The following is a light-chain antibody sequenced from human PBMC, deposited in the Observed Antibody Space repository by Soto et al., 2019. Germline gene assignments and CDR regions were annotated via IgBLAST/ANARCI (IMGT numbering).Light chain of an antibody. CDR2: KAS. J-gene: IGKJ4*01. CDR1: QSISYW. V-gene: IGKV1-5*03. CDR3: HQYNSFSRT. Sequence: DIQMTQSPSTLSASVGDRVTITCRATQSISYWLAWYQQKPGKAPKLLIYKASSLETGVPSRFSGSGSGTEFTLTINSLQPDDFATYYCHQYNSFSRTFGGGTKVEIK.